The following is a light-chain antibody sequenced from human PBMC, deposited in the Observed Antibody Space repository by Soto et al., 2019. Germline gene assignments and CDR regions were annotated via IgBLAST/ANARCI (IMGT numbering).Light chain of an antibody. V-gene: IGLV2-14*01. Sequence: QSALTQPASLSGSPGQSITISCTGSSSDVGGYNYVSWYQQHPGKAPKLMIYDVSNRPSGVSNRFSGSKSGNTASLTISGLHAEDGAEYCCSSYTSSSTLLYVFGTGTKVTVL. J-gene: IGLJ1*01. CDR3: SSYTSSSTLLYV. CDR2: DVS. CDR1: SSDVGGYNY.